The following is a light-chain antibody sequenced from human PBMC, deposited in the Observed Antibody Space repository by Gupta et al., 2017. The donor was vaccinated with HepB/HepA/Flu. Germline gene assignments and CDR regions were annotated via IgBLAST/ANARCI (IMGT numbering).Light chain of an antibody. J-gene: IGLJ2*01. CDR2: DVS. CDR1: SSDVVGYNY. V-gene: IGLV2-14*03. CDR3: SSYTSSSTLVV. Sequence: QSALTPPASVSGSPGQSIPISCTGTSSDVVGYNYVSWYQQHPGKAPKLMIYDVSNRPSGVSNRFSGSKSGNTASLTISGLQAEDEADYYCSSYTSSSTLVVFGGGTKLTVL.